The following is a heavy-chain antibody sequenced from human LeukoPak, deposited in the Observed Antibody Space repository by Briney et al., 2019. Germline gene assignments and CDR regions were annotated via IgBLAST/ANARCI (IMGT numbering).Heavy chain of an antibody. D-gene: IGHD1-26*01. V-gene: IGHV4-38-2*01. J-gene: IGHJ3*01. CDR2: VHHTGSD. CDR1: GYSIGAGYF. Sequence: SETLSLTCVISGYSIGAGYFWGWIRQSPVKGLEWIGSVHHTGSDYYNPSLKSRVTISIDTSKNHFSLNLTSVTAADTAVFFCARVIVTATHVPDAFDLWGQGILVTVSS. CDR3: ARVIVTATHVPDAFDL.